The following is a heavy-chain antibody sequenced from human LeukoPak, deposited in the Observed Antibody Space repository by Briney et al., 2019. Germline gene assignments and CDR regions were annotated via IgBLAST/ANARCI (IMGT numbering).Heavy chain of an antibody. Sequence: APVKVSCKASGYTFTSYDINWVRQATGQGLEWMGWMNPNSGNTGYAQKFQGRVTITRNTSISTAYMELSSLRSEDTAVYYCARGLRGSGCYYLDYWGQGTLVTVSS. CDR3: ARGLRGSGCYYLDY. V-gene: IGHV1-8*03. CDR1: GYTFTSYD. D-gene: IGHD1-26*01. CDR2: MNPNSGNT. J-gene: IGHJ4*02.